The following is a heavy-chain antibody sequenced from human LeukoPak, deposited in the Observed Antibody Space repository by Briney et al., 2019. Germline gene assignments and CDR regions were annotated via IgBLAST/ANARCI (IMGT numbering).Heavy chain of an antibody. D-gene: IGHD1-1*01. V-gene: IGHV4-39*01. CDR2: IYYSGST. Sequence: SETLSLTCTVSGGSISSSSYYWGWIRQPPGKGLEWIGSIYYSGSTYYNPSLKSRVTISVDTSKNQFSLKLSSVTAADTALYYCARSTTRRSNWFDPWGQGTLVTVSS. CDR1: GGSISSSSYY. CDR3: ARSTTRRSNWFDP. J-gene: IGHJ5*02.